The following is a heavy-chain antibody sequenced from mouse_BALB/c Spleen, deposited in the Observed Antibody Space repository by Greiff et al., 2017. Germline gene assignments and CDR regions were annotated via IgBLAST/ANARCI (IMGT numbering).Heavy chain of an antibody. CDR1: GYAFTNYL. Sequence: QVQLQQSGAELVRPGTSVKVSCKASGYAFTNYLIEWVKQRPGQGLEWIGVINPGSGGTNYNEKFKGKATLTADKSSSTAYMQLSSLTSDDSAVYFCARSIYYYGSSYAMDYWGQGTSVTVSS. V-gene: IGHV1-54*01. CDR3: ARSIYYYGSSYAMDY. CDR2: INPGSGGT. D-gene: IGHD1-1*01. J-gene: IGHJ4*01.